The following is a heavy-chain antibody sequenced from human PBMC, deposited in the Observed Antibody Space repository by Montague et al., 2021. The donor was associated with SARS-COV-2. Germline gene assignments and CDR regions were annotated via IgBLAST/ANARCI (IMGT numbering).Heavy chain of an antibody. J-gene: IGHJ4*02. V-gene: IGHV4-34*01. Sequence: SETLSLTCAVYGGSFSNFYWSWIRQPPGKGLEWIGEINHRGYIDYNPSLESRVTISVDTSKNQFSLKVNSVTAADTAVYYCASAPRNSFGSWAYWGQGTLLTVSS. CDR2: INHRGYI. CDR1: GGSFSNFY. D-gene: IGHD3-22*01. CDR3: ASAPRNSFGSWAY.